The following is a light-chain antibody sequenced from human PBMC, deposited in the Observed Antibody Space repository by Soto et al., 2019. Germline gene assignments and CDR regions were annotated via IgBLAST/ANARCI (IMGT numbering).Light chain of an antibody. V-gene: IGLV2-8*01. CDR1: SSDVGGYNY. J-gene: IGLJ1*01. Sequence: QSVLTQPPSASGSPGQSVTISCTGTSSDVGGYNYVYWYQQDPGKAPKLMIYEVTKRPSGVPDRFSGSKSGNTASLTVSGLQAEDEADYYCSSYADSNSYVFGTGTKVTVL. CDR2: EVT. CDR3: SSYADSNSYV.